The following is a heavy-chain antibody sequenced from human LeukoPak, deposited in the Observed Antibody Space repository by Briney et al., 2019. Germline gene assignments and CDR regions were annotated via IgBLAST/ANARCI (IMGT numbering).Heavy chain of an antibody. D-gene: IGHD1-26*01. CDR1: GYSFTSYW. J-gene: IGHJ4*02. CDR2: IYPGDSDT. CDR3: ARRRDLYSGSYYPFDY. V-gene: IGHV5-51*01. Sequence: GESLKISCKGSGYSFTSYWIGWVRQMPAKGLEWMGIIYPGDSDTRYSPSFQGQVTISADKSICTAYLQSSSLKAPDTAMYYCARRRDLYSGSYYPFDYWGQGTLVTVSS.